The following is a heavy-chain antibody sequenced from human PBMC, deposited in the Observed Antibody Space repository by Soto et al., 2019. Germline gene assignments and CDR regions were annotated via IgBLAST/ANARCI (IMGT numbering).Heavy chain of an antibody. Sequence: GGSLRLSCAASGFTFSSYAMSWVRQAPGKGLEWVSAISGSGCSTYYADSVKGRFNISRDNSKNTLYLQKNSLRAEDTAEYYCAKDSPPLRPRVYFDYWGQGTLVTVSS. CDR1: GFTFSSYA. CDR3: AKDSPPLRPRVYFDY. D-gene: IGHD4-17*01. V-gene: IGHV3-23*01. CDR2: ISGSGCST. J-gene: IGHJ4*02.